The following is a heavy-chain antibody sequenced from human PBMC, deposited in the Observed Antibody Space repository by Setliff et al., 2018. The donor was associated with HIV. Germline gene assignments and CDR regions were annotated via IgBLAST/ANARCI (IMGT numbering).Heavy chain of an antibody. CDR2: IRYDGSNK. V-gene: IGHV3-30*02. D-gene: IGHD5-12*01. CDR1: GFIFSSYG. Sequence: GESLKISCAASGFIFSSYGMHWVRQAPGKGLEWVAFIRYDGSNKYYADSVKGRFTISRDNSKNTLYLQMNSLRAEDTAVYYCLVAVEEDVWGKGTTVTVSS. J-gene: IGHJ6*04. CDR3: LVAVEEDV.